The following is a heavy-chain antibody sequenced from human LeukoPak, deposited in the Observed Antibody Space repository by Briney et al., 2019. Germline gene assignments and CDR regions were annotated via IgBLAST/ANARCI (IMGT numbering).Heavy chain of an antibody. D-gene: IGHD4-11*01. Sequence: SPTLSLTCVISGDSVSNDRTAWNWMRQSPSRGLEWLGRTYYRSKWYDDYAVSLKSRITINPDTSKNHFSLHLKSVTPEDTAVYYCARETRGMDVWGKGTTVTVSS. CDR2: TYYRSKWYD. V-gene: IGHV6-1*01. CDR3: ARETRGMDV. J-gene: IGHJ6*04. CDR1: GDSVSNDRTA.